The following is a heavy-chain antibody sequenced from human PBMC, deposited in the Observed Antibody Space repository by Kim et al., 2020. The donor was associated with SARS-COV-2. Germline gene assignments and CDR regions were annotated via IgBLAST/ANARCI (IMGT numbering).Heavy chain of an antibody. J-gene: IGHJ4*02. Sequence: GGSLRLSCAASGFTFSDYYMSWIRQAPGKGLEWVSYISSSGSTIYYADSVKGRFTISRDNAKNSLYLQMNSLRAEDTAVYYCARDLREDYYGSGSYYNPLDYWGQGTLVTVSS. CDR2: ISSSGSTI. D-gene: IGHD3-10*01. CDR1: GFTFSDYY. V-gene: IGHV3-11*04. CDR3: ARDLREDYYGSGSYYNPLDY.